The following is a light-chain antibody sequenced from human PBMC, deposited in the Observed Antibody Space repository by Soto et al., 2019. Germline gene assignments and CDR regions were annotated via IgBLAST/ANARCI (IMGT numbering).Light chain of an antibody. J-gene: IGKJ3*01. V-gene: IGKV1-39*01. CDR3: QQRFNTPFT. Sequence: DIQMTQSPSSLSASVGDRVTITCRASQNIARNLNWYQQKPGKAPKLLIYTASNFQSGVPPRFSGSGSGTDFTLTISSLRFEDFGSYYCQQRFNTPFTFGPGTIVDI. CDR2: TAS. CDR1: QNIARN.